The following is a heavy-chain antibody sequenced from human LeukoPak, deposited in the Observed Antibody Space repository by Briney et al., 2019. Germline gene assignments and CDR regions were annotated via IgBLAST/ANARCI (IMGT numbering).Heavy chain of an antibody. V-gene: IGHV1-2*02. CDR1: GYTFTGYN. J-gene: IGHJ4*02. CDR2: INPNSGGT. CDR3: ARGQYYDFWSSYYYSPHFDY. Sequence: VASVKVSFTASGYTFTGYNIHWVRQAPGQGLEWMGWINPNSGGTNYAQRFQGRVTMTRDTSISTAYMELNRLRSDDTAVYYCARGQYYDFWSSYYYSPHFDYWGQGTLVTVSS. D-gene: IGHD3-3*01.